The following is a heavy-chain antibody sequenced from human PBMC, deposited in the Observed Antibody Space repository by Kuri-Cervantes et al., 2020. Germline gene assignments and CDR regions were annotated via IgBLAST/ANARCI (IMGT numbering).Heavy chain of an antibody. V-gene: IGHV3-30*19. D-gene: IGHD1-26*01. CDR3: ARDSGSYSTCGMDV. Sequence: GESLKISCAASGFTFSSYGMHWVRQAPGKGLEWVAVISYDGSNKYYADSVKGRFTISRDNSKNTLYLQMNSLRAEGTAVYYCARDSGSYSTCGMDVWGQGTTVTVSS. CDR2: ISYDGSNK. CDR1: GFTFSSYG. J-gene: IGHJ6*02.